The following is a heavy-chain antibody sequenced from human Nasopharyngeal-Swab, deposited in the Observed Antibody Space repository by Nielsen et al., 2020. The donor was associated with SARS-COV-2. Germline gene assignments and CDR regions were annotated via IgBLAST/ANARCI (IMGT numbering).Heavy chain of an antibody. CDR2: INPNSGGT. V-gene: IGHV1-2*02. J-gene: IGHJ4*02. Sequence: ASVKVSCKASGYTFTGYYMHWVRQAPGQGIEWMGWINPNSGGTNYAKKFQGRVTMTRDTSISTAYMELSRLRSGDTAVYYCSSDARSSGRGLDYWGQGTLVTVSS. D-gene: IGHD1-26*01. CDR1: GYTFTGYY. CDR3: SSDARSSGRGLDY.